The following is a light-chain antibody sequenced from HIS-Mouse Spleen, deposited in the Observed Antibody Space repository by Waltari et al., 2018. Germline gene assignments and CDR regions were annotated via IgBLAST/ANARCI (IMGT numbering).Light chain of an antibody. J-gene: IGLJ3*02. CDR1: SSDVGGYNY. Sequence: QSALTQPASVSGSPGQSNTIPCTGTSSDVGGYNYVPWYQQHPGKAPKLMIYEVSNRPSGVSNRFSGSKSGNTASLTISGLQAEDEADYYCSSYTSSSTLVFGGGTKLTVL. CDR2: EVS. V-gene: IGLV2-14*01. CDR3: SSYTSSSTLV.